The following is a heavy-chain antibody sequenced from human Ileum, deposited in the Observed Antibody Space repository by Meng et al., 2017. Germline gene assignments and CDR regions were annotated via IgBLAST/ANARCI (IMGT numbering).Heavy chain of an antibody. V-gene: IGHV1-69*05. D-gene: IGHD3-22*01. J-gene: IGHJ4*02. Sequence: SLKVSCKASGGTFSSYAISWVRQAPGQGLEWMGGIIPIFGTANYAQKFQGRVTITTDESTSTAYMELSSLRSEDTAVYYCARESAADYYDSSGYYYFDYWGQGTLVTVSS. CDR3: ARESAADYYDSSGYYYFDY. CDR1: GGTFSSYA. CDR2: IIPIFGTA.